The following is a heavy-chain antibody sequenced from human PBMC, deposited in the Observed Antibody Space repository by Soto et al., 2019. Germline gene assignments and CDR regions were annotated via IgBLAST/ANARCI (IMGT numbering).Heavy chain of an antibody. V-gene: IGHV1-69*01. CDR2: VIPNFETT. Sequence: QVQLVQSGAEVKKPGSSVKVSCNTSGGTFNSFAISWVRQAPGQGLEWMGGVIPNFETTYYAQKFQGRLTIAADESTATAYMELSSLRSEDTAVYYCARDQVLYVHTVMVIDYYGMDVWGQGITVTVSS. CDR1: GGTFNSFA. J-gene: IGHJ6*02. CDR3: ARDQVLYVHTVMVIDYYGMDV. D-gene: IGHD5-18*01.